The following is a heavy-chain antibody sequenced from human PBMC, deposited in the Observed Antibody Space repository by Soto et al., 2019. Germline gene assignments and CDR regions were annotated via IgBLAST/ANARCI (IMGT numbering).Heavy chain of an antibody. CDR3: AKDRRAGGNSAFYFDF. D-gene: IGHD3-16*01. Sequence: GGSLRLSCAASGFKFSNYAMSWVRPAPGKGLEWVSLISATGGGTYYADSVKGRFTISRDNSHNTLYLQVHSLTAEDTAVYYCAKDRRAGGNSAFYFDFWGQGAQVTVSS. J-gene: IGHJ4*02. V-gene: IGHV3-23*01. CDR1: GFKFSNYA. CDR2: ISATGGGT.